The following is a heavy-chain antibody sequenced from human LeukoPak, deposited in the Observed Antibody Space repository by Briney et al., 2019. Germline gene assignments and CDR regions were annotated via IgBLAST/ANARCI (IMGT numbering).Heavy chain of an antibody. D-gene: IGHD3-10*01. J-gene: IGHJ6*02. CDR3: ARDPRSGDHYGMDV. Sequence: ASVEVSCKASGYTFTSYDINWVRQATGQGLEWMGWMNPNSGNTGYAQKFQGRVTMTRNTSISTAYMELSSLRSEDTAVYYCARDPRSGDHYGMDVWGQGTTVTVSS. V-gene: IGHV1-8*01. CDR1: GYTFTSYD. CDR2: MNPNSGNT.